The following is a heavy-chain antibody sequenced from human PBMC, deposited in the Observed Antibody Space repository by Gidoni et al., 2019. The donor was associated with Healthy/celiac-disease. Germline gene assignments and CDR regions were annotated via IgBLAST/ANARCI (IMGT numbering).Heavy chain of an antibody. J-gene: IGHJ4*02. D-gene: IGHD6-19*01. V-gene: IGHV1-18*01. CDR3: ACSGWPSTEYFDY. Sequence: VQLVPSGAEVKKPGASVKVSCKASGYTFPSYGISWVRQAPGQGLEWMGWISAYNGNTNYAQKLQGRVTMTTDTSTSTAYRELRSLRSDDTAVYYCACSGWPSTEYFDYWGQGTLVTVSS. CDR1: GYTFPSYG. CDR2: ISAYNGNT.